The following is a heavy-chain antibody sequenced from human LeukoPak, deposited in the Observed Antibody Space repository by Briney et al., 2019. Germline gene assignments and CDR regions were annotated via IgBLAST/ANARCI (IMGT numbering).Heavy chain of an antibody. J-gene: IGHJ4*02. Sequence: SETLSLTCTVSGGSISSYYWSWIRQPPGKGLEWIGYIYHSGSTNYNPSLKSRVTISVDTSKNQFSLKLSSVTAADTAVYYRARGTSRPGLPDYWGQGTLVTVSS. CDR1: GGSISSYY. V-gene: IGHV4-59*01. CDR3: ARGTSRPGLPDY. CDR2: IYHSGST. D-gene: IGHD4-11*01.